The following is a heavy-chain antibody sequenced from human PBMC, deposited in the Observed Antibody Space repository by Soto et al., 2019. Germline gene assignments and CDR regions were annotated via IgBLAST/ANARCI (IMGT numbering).Heavy chain of an antibody. V-gene: IGHV1-69*13. D-gene: IGHD2-2*01. CDR1: EGSRGRYA. CDR3: ASPSFAEEGDIVVVPAPKDYYGMDV. CDR2: IIPIFGTA. J-gene: IGHJ6*02. Sequence: SGKASCIGSEGSRGRYAISWVRQPPGQRIEWMGGIIPIFGTANYAQKFQGRVTITADESTSTAYMELSSLRSEDTAVYYCASPSFAEEGDIVVVPAPKDYYGMDVWGQGTTVTVSS.